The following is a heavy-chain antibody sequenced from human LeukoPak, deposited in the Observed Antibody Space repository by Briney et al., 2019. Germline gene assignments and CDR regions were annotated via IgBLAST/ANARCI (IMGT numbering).Heavy chain of an antibody. CDR3: ARLDHSYGDYGGGYYYMDV. CDR2: INHSGST. D-gene: IGHD4-17*01. CDR1: GGSFSGYY. J-gene: IGHJ6*03. Sequence: SETLSLTCAVYGGSFSGYYWSWIRQPPGKGLEWIGEINHSGSTNYNPSLKSRVTMSVDTSKDQFSLNLSSVTAADTATYYCARLDHSYGDYGGGYYYMDVWGKGTTVTISS. V-gene: IGHV4-34*01.